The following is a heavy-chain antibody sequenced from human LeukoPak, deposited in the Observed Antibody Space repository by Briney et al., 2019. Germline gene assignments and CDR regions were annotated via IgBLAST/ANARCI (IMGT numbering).Heavy chain of an antibody. Sequence: ASVKVSCKASGYTFTGYYMHWVRQAAGQGLEGMGWINPNSGGTNYAQKFQGRVTMTRDTSISTAYMALSRLRSDDTAVYYCAADYDTLTGYPTWGQGTLVTVSS. D-gene: IGHD3-9*01. CDR1: GYTFTGYY. J-gene: IGHJ5*02. CDR2: INPNSGGT. V-gene: IGHV1-2*02. CDR3: AADYDTLTGYPT.